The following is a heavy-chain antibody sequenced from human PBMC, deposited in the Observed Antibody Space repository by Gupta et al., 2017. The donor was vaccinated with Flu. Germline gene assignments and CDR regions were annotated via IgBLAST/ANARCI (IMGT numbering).Heavy chain of an antibody. CDR3: AREKTFLGYCSSTSCYPDAFDI. CDR1: GFTFSSYS. Sequence: EVQLVASGGGLVKPGGSLRLSCAASGFTFSSYSMNWVRQAPGKGLEWVSSISSSSSYIYYADSVKGRFTISRDNAKNSLYLQMNSLRAEDTAVYYCAREKTFLGYCSSTSCYPDAFDIWGQGTMVTVSS. J-gene: IGHJ3*02. CDR2: ISSSSSYI. D-gene: IGHD2-2*01. V-gene: IGHV3-21*01.